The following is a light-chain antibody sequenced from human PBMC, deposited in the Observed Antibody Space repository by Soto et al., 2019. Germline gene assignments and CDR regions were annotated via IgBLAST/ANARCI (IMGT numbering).Light chain of an antibody. CDR1: QTVSSNY. J-gene: IGKJ5*01. CDR2: GAS. Sequence: EIILTQSPDTLSLSPGGRATLSCSASQTVSSNYLAWCQQRPGQAPRLLIYGASTRAAGIPDRFSGSGSGTDFTLTITRLEPEDSAVYFCQQYTGPPTTFGQGTRLEIK. V-gene: IGKV3-20*01. CDR3: QQYTGPPTT.